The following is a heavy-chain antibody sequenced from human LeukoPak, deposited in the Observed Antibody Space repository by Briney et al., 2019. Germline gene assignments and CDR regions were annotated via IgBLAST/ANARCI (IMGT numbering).Heavy chain of an antibody. Sequence: GGSLRLSCAASGFTFSSYAMSWVRQAPGKGLEWVSGISGSGDNTYYADSVKGRFTISRDNSRNTLYLQMNSLRAEDTAVYYCARFEGALLGNYYMDVWGKGTTVTVSS. V-gene: IGHV3-23*01. CDR2: ISGSGDNT. CDR3: ARFEGALLGNYYMDV. J-gene: IGHJ6*03. CDR1: GFTFSSYA.